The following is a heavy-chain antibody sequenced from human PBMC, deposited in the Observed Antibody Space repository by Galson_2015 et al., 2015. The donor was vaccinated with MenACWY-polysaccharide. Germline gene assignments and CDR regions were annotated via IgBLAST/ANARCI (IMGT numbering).Heavy chain of an antibody. V-gene: IGHV3-33*01. Sequence: SLRLSCAASGFTFSTYGMHWVRQAPGKGLEWVAVIWYDGSNKYYTDSVKGRFTISRDNSKNTLYLQMNSLRAEDTAVYYCARSHVVVVTAIQDTNSFDIWGQETMVTVSS. CDR2: IWYDGSNK. J-gene: IGHJ3*02. CDR1: GFTFSTYG. CDR3: ARSHVVVVTAIQDTNSFDI. D-gene: IGHD2-21*02.